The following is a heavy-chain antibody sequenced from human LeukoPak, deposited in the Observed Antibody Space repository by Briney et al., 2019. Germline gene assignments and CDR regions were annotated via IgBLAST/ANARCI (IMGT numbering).Heavy chain of an antibody. D-gene: IGHD6-13*01. V-gene: IGHV3-9*01. Sequence: GGSLRLSCAASGFTFDDYAMHWVRQAPGKGVEWVSGISWNSGRIGYGDSVKGRFTISRDKAKNSLYLQMNSLRAEDTALYYCAKDMRTDAAGTLDYWGQGTLVTVSS. CDR2: ISWNSGRI. CDR3: AKDMRTDAAGTLDY. CDR1: GFTFDDYA. J-gene: IGHJ4*02.